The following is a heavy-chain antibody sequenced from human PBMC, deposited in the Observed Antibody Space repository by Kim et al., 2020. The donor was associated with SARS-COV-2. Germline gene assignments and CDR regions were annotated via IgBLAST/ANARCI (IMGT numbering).Heavy chain of an antibody. D-gene: IGHD3-16*02. CDR2: IYYSGST. J-gene: IGHJ4*02. Sequence: SETLSLTCTVSGGSISSSSYYWGWIRQPPGKGLEWIGSIYYSGSTYYNPSLKSRVTISVDTSKNQFSLKLSSVTAADTAVYYCARTLMITFGGVIVQTTYYFDYWGQGTLVTVSS. CDR1: GGSISSSSYY. V-gene: IGHV4-39*07. CDR3: ARTLMITFGGVIVQTTYYFDY.